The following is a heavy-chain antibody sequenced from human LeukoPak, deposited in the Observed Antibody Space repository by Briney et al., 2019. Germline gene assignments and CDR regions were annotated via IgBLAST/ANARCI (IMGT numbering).Heavy chain of an antibody. D-gene: IGHD2-21*02. CDR2: ISSSSSYI. J-gene: IGHJ4*02. CDR1: GFTFSSYS. Sequence: PGGSLRLSCAASGFTFSSYSMNWVRQAPGKWLEWVSSISSSSSYIYYADSVKGRFTISRDNAKNSLYLQMNSLRAEDTAVYYCARDSPYCGGDCYVFDYWGQGTLVTVSS. V-gene: IGHV3-21*01. CDR3: ARDSPYCGGDCYVFDY.